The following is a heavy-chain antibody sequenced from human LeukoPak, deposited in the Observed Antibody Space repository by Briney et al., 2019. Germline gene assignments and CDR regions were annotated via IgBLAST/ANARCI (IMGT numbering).Heavy chain of an antibody. CDR2: IYYSGST. D-gene: IGHD3-10*01. J-gene: IGHJ5*02. CDR3: ARRQRFARWLAP. Sequence: PSETLSLTCTVSGGSISSSSSYWGWIRQPPGKGLEWIGSIYYSGSTYYNPSLKSRVTISVDTSKNQFSLKLSSVTAADTAVYYCARRQRFARWLAPWGEGTLVTVSS. V-gene: IGHV4-39*01. CDR1: GGSISSSSSY.